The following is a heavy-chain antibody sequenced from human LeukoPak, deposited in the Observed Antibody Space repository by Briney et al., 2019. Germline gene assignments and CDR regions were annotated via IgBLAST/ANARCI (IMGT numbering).Heavy chain of an antibody. CDR3: ARSSIAFNWFDP. CDR2: IIPILGIA. CDR1: GGTFSSDA. J-gene: IGHJ5*02. Sequence: SVKVSCKASGGTFSSDAISSVRQTPGQGLEWMGRIIPILGIANYAQEFQGRVTITADKSTSTAYMELSSLRSEDTAVYYCARSSIAFNWFDPWGQGTLVTVSS. V-gene: IGHV1-69*04.